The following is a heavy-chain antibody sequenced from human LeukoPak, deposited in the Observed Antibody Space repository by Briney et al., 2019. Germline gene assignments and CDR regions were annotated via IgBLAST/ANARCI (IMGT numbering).Heavy chain of an antibody. D-gene: IGHD6-13*01. V-gene: IGHV1-69*05. CDR2: IIPIFGTA. CDR1: XYTFTSYG. J-gene: IGHJ4*02. CDR3: ARDRIAAAEFDY. Sequence: XASXYTFTSYGISWVRQAPGQGLEWMGGIIPIFGTANYAQKFQGRVTITTDESTSTAYMELSSLRSEDTAVYYCARDRIAAAEFDYWGQGTLVTVSS.